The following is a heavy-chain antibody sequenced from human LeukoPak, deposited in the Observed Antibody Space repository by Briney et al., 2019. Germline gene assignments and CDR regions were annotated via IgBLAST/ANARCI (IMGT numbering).Heavy chain of an antibody. CDR1: GYSISNGYN. V-gene: IGHV4-38-2*02. J-gene: IGHJ5*02. CDR2: ISHTGST. CDR3: ARTYINFSNYFDA. Sequence: SETLSLTCTVSGYSISNGYNWGWVRQPPGKGLECIGSISHTGSTYYNPSLESRVTISLDTSNNQFSLELSSVTAADTAVYYCARTYINFSNYFDAWGQGSLVTVSS. D-gene: IGHD4-11*01.